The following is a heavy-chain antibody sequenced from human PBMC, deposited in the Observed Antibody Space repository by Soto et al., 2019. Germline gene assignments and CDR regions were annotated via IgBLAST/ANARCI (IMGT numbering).Heavy chain of an antibody. J-gene: IGHJ6*03. CDR3: TRSGGDYYYYYMDV. CDR2: IRSKAYGGTT. CDR1: GFTFGDYA. D-gene: IGHD3-16*01. V-gene: IGHV3-49*03. Sequence: GGSLRLSCTASGFTFGDYAMSWFRQAPGKGLEWVGFIRSKAYGGTTEYAATVKGRFTISRDYYKSIAYLQMNSLKTEGTAVYYCTRSGGDYYYYYMDVWGKGTTVTVSS.